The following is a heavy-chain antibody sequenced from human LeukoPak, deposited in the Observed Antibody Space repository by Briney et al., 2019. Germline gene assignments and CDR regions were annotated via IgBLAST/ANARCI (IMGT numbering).Heavy chain of an antibody. CDR2: IYSGGST. V-gene: IGHV3-53*01. CDR1: GFTVSSNY. J-gene: IGHJ4*02. CDR3: AREGNTMVRGVTETTDY. Sequence: GGSLRLSCAASGFTVSSNYMSWVRQAPGKGLEWVSVIYSGGSTYYADSVKGRFTISRDNSKNTLYLQMNSLRAEDTAVYCCAREGNTMVRGVTETTDYWGQGTLVTVSS. D-gene: IGHD3-10*01.